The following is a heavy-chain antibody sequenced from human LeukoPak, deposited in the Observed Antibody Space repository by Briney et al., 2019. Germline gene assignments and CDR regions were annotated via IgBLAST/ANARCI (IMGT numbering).Heavy chain of an antibody. Sequence: GGSLRLSCAASGFTFSSYAMSWVRQAPGKGLEWVPAISGSGGSTYYADSVKGRFTISRDNSKNTLYLQMNSLRAEDTAVYYCAKDPYSSSWYEGCWFDPWGQGTLVTVSS. V-gene: IGHV3-23*01. CDR3: AKDPYSSSWYEGCWFDP. CDR1: GFTFSSYA. D-gene: IGHD6-13*01. J-gene: IGHJ5*02. CDR2: ISGSGGST.